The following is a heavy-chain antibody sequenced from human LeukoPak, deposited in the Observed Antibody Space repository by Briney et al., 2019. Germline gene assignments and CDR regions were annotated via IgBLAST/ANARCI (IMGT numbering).Heavy chain of an antibody. CDR3: ARDMAPDTAMVSLDY. J-gene: IGHJ4*02. CDR1: GGTFSSYA. CDR2: IIPIFGTA. Sequence: SVEVSCKASGGTFSSYAISWVRQAPGQGLEWMGGIIPIFGTANYAQKFQGRVTITADESTSTAYMELSSLRSEDTAVYYCARDMAPDTAMVSLDYWGQGTLVTVSS. V-gene: IGHV1-69*13. D-gene: IGHD5-18*01.